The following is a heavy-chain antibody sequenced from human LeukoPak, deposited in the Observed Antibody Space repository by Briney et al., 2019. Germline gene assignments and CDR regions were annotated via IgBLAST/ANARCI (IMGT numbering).Heavy chain of an antibody. J-gene: IGHJ4*02. CDR2: IYYSGST. D-gene: IGHD1-26*01. CDR3: ARGFSSGSYPL. V-gene: IGHV4-59*01. CDR1: GDSISSFY. Sequence: PSETLSLTCSVSGDSISSFYWNWIRQSPGKGLEWIGYIYYSGSTNYNPSLKSRVTISVDTSKNQFSLKLSSVTAADTAVYYCARGFSSGSYPLWGQGTLVTVSS.